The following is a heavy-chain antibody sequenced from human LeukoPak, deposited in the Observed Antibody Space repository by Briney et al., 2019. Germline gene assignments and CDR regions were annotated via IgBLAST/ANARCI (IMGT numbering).Heavy chain of an antibody. Sequence: SETLSLTCAVSGGSFSGYYWSWIRQPPGKGLERIGEINHSGSTNYNPSLKSRVTMSIDTSKNQFSLKLSSVTAADTAVYYCARLENVDWFDPWGQGTLVIVSS. CDR3: ARLENVDWFDP. J-gene: IGHJ5*02. CDR2: INHSGST. D-gene: IGHD1-1*01. V-gene: IGHV4-34*01. CDR1: GGSFSGYY.